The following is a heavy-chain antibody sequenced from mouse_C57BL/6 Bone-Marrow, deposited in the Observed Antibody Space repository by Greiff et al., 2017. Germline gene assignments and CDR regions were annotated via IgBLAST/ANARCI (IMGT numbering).Heavy chain of an antibody. V-gene: IGHV10-1*01. Sequence: GGGLVQPKGSLKLSCAASGFSFNTYAMNWVRQAPGKGLEWVARIRSKSNNYATYYADSVKDRFTISRDDSESMLYLQMNNLKIEDTAMYYCVRHTLYYYGSSRYAMDDWGQGTSVTVSS. CDR3: VRHTLYYYGSSRYAMDD. D-gene: IGHD1-1*01. CDR1: GFSFNTYA. CDR2: IRSKSNNYAT. J-gene: IGHJ4*01.